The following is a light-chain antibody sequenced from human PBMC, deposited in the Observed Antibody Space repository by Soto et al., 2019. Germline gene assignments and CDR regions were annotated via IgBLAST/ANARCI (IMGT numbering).Light chain of an antibody. Sequence: QAVVTQSPSASASLGASVKLTCTLSSGHSIYAIAWHQQQPEKGPRYLMKLNSDGSHSKGDGIHDRFSGSSSGAERYLTISSLQSEDEADYYCQTWGTGIIVFGGGTKVTVL. CDR3: QTWGTGIIV. V-gene: IGLV4-69*01. CDR1: SGHSIYA. CDR2: LNSDGSH. J-gene: IGLJ2*01.